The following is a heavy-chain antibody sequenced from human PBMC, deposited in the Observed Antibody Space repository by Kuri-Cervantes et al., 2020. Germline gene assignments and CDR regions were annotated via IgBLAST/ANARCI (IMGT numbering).Heavy chain of an antibody. Sequence: ASVKVSCKASGYTFTSYGISWVRQAPGQGLEWMGWISAYNGNTNYAQKLQGRVTVTTDTSTSTAYMELRSLRSDDTAVYYCARYDWGGTREDTFDYWGQGTRVTVSS. CDR1: GYTFTSYG. CDR3: ARYDWGGTREDTFDY. D-gene: IGHD7-27*01. CDR2: ISAYNGNT. J-gene: IGHJ4*02. V-gene: IGHV1-18*01.